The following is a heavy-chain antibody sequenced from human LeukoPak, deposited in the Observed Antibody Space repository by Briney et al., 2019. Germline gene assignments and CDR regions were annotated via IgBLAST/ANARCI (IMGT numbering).Heavy chain of an antibody. CDR2: IWYDGNNK. J-gene: IGHJ4*02. D-gene: IGHD2-15*01. V-gene: IGHV3-33*01. CDR3: ARQHCSGGDCYFFD. Sequence: GGSLRLSCAASGFTFSSYGMHWVRQAPGKGLEWVALIWYDGNNKYYADSVKGRFTISRDNSKNTLYLQLNSLRAEDTAVYYCARQHCSGGDCYFFDWGQGTLVTVSS. CDR1: GFTFSSYG.